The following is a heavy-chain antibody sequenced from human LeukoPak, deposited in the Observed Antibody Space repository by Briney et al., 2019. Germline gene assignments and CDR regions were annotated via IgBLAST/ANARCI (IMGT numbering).Heavy chain of an antibody. CDR2: INHSGST. V-gene: IGHV4-34*01. CDR1: GGSFSGYY. CDR3: ARGSPTVDY. D-gene: IGHD4-17*01. J-gene: IGHJ4*02. Sequence: SETLSLTCAVSGGSFSGYYWSWIRQPPGKGLEGIGEINHSGSTNYNPSLKSRVTISVDTSKNQFSLKLSSVTAADTAVYYCARGSPTVDYWGQGTLVTVSS.